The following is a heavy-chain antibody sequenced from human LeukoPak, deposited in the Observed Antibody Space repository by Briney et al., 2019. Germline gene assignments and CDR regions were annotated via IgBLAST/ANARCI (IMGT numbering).Heavy chain of an antibody. J-gene: IGHJ4*02. CDR1: GFTFSSYA. Sequence: PGGSLRLSCAASGFTFSSYAMNWVRQAPGRGLEWVSGLSGSGGGTHYVDSVKGRFFISRDNSKNTVFLQMNRLRAEDTAVYYCAKGAGIWYDGPFDYWGQGTLVTVSS. D-gene: IGHD6-13*01. CDR2: LSGSGGGT. CDR3: AKGAGIWYDGPFDY. V-gene: IGHV3-23*01.